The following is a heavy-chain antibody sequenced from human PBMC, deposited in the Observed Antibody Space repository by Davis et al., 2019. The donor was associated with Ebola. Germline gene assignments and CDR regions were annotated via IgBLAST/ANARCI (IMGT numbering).Heavy chain of an antibody. Sequence: ASVKVSCKVSGYPLTELAIHWVRQAPGKGLEWMGGFDPEDGELIYAQRFQGRVTMTEDTSKDTAYMELSSLKSEDTAVYYRVTEQTRLLWPAFDVWGQGTMVTVSS. V-gene: IGHV1-24*01. CDR2: FDPEDGEL. J-gene: IGHJ3*01. D-gene: IGHD3-10*01. CDR3: VTEQTRLLWPAFDV. CDR1: GYPLTELA.